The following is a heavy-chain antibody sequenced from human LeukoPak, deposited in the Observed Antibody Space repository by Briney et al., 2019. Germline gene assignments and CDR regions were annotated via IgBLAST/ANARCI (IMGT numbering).Heavy chain of an antibody. CDR3: AKQVAVAGPPFDY. D-gene: IGHD6-19*01. J-gene: IGHJ4*02. V-gene: IGHV5-51*01. CDR1: GYSFTSYW. CDR2: IYPGDSDT. Sequence: GESLKISCKGSGYSFTSYWIGRVRQMPGKGLEWMGIIYPGDSDTRYSPSFQGQVTISADKSISTAYLQWSSLKASDTAMYYCAKQVAVAGPPFDYWGQGTLVTVSS.